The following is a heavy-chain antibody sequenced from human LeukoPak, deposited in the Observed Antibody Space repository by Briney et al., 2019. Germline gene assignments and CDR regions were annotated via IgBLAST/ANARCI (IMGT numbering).Heavy chain of an antibody. CDR3: ARVFKRELLDY. CDR1: GGSFSANY. J-gene: IGHJ4*02. CDR2: INHTGRT. D-gene: IGHD1-26*01. Sequence: SETLSLTCAVSGGSFSANYWSWIRQPPGEGPEWIGEINHTGRTNYNPSLKSRVTISVDKSKNQFSLKLSSVTAADTAVYYCARVFKRELLDYWGQGTLVTVSS. V-gene: IGHV4-34*01.